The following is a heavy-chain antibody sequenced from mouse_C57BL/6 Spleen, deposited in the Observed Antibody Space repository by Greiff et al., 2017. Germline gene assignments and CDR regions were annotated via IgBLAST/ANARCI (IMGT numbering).Heavy chain of an antibody. CDR2: INPNNGGT. CDR3: ARCDYDDYASCAMEY. CDR1: GYTFTDYY. J-gene: IGHJ4*01. D-gene: IGHD2-3*01. V-gene: IGHV1-26*01. Sequence: EVQLQQSGPELVKPGASVKISCKASGYTFTDYYMNWVKQSHGKSLEWIGDINPNNGGTSYNQKFTGKATLTVDKSSITAYMQLRSLTSEDSAVYYCARCDYDDYASCAMEYRGQGTSVTVSS.